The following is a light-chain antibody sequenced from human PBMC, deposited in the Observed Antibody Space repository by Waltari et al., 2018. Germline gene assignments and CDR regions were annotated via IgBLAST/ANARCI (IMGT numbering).Light chain of an antibody. Sequence: DIQMTQSPSSLSASVGDRVTITCRASQSISSYLNLYQQKPGKAPKLLIYAASSLQSGVPSRFSGSGSGTDFTLTISSLQPEDFATYYCQQSYSTASTFGQGTKLEIK. V-gene: IGKV1-39*01. J-gene: IGKJ2*02. CDR3: QQSYSTAST. CDR1: QSISSY. CDR2: AAS.